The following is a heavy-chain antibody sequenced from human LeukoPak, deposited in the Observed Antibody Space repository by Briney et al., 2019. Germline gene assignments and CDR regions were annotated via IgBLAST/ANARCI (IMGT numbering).Heavy chain of an antibody. CDR1: GGTFSGYA. Sequence: ASVKVSCKASGGTFSGYAISWVRQAPGQGLEWMGGIIPIFGTANYAQKFQGRVTITADESTSTAYMELSSLRSEDTAVYYCARAPLVPAARDYYYYGMDVWGKGTTVTVSS. J-gene: IGHJ6*04. D-gene: IGHD2-2*01. CDR2: IIPIFGTA. V-gene: IGHV1-69*13. CDR3: ARAPLVPAARDYYYYGMDV.